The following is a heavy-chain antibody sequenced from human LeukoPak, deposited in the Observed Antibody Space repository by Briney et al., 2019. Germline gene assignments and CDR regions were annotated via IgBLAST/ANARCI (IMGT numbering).Heavy chain of an antibody. CDR2: IRSKVYGGTT. CDR3: TRDIKHTYYYDSSGYYYGY. V-gene: IGHV3-49*04. D-gene: IGHD3-22*01. J-gene: IGHJ4*02. CDR1: VFTFGDYV. Sequence: PGGSLRLSCTASVFTFGDYVMSWVRQAPGKGLEWVGFIRSKVYGGTTEYAASVKGRFTVSRDDSKSIAYLQMNSLKTEDTAVYYCTRDIKHTYYYDSSGYYYGYWGQGTLVTVSS.